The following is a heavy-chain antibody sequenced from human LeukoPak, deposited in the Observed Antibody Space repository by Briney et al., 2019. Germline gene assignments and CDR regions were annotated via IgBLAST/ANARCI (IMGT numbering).Heavy chain of an antibody. J-gene: IGHJ3*01. D-gene: IGHD4-17*01. CDR1: GFTFSSYS. CDR3: ARVPDYGDYDV. V-gene: IGHV3-21*01. Sequence: GGSLRLSCAASGFTFSSYSMNWVRQAPEKGLEWVSSISSSSSYIYYADSVKGRFTISRDNAKNSLYLQMNSLRAEDTAVYYCARVPDYGDYDVWGQGTMVTVSS. CDR2: ISSSSSYI.